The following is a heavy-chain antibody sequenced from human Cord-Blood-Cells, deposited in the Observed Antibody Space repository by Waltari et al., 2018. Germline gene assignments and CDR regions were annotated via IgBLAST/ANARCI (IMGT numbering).Heavy chain of an antibody. CDR1: GGSISRYY. Sequence: QVQLQESGPGLVKPSETLSLTCTVSGGSISRYYWSWIRQPPGKGLECIGYIYYSGSTNYIPSLKSRVTISVDTSKNQFSLKLSSVTAADTAVDYCARSALYSSSWYYYYYMDVWGKGTTVTVSS. CDR2: IYYSGST. V-gene: IGHV4-59*01. CDR3: ARSALYSSSWYYYYYMDV. J-gene: IGHJ6*03. D-gene: IGHD6-13*01.